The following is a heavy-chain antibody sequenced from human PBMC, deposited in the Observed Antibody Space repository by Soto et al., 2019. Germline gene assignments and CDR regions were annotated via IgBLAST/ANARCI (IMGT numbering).Heavy chain of an antibody. V-gene: IGHV3-23*01. D-gene: IGHD1-1*01. Sequence: VHLLESGGGLQQPGGSLRLSCAASRFTFSNFAMSWVRLAPGKGLEWISTIGVTEGSTYYADSVKGRFTISRDNSKSTLYLQMNSRGGGDTPLYYCAKVIYPWNDVAAFASWGQGPLVTVSS. CDR1: RFTFSNFA. CDR2: IGVTEGST. J-gene: IGHJ4*02. CDR3: AKVIYPWNDVAAFAS.